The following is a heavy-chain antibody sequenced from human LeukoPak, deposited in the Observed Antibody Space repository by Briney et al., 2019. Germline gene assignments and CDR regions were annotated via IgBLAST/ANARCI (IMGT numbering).Heavy chain of an antibody. CDR3: ARSKDLWSGYWDYYYYMDV. D-gene: IGHD3-3*01. CDR1: GYTLTELS. Sequence: GASVKVSCKVSGYTLTELSMHWVRQAPRQGLEWMGWVNPNSGGTNYAQKFQGRVTMTRDTSISTAYMELSRLRSDDTAVYYCARSKDLWSGYWDYYYYMDVWGKGTTVTVSS. V-gene: IGHV1-2*02. J-gene: IGHJ6*03. CDR2: VNPNSGGT.